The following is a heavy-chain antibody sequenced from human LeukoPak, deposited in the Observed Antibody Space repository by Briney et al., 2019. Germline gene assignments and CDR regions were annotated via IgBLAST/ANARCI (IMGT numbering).Heavy chain of an antibody. CDR2: ISAYNGNT. V-gene: IGHV1-18*01. CDR1: GYTFTSYG. J-gene: IGHJ4*02. D-gene: IGHD6-13*01. CDR3: ARDQLAAAGTQRQGYRERYMSDY. Sequence: GASVKVSCKASGYTFTSYGISWVRQAPGQGLEWMGWISAYNGNTNYAQKLQGRVTMTTDTSTSTAYMELRSLRSDDTAVYYCARDQLAAAGTQRQGYRERYMSDYWGQGTLVTVSS.